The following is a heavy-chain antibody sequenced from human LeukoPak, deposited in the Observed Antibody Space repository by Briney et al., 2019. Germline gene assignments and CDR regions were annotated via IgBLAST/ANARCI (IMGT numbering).Heavy chain of an antibody. J-gene: IGHJ4*02. Sequence: PSETLSLTCTVSGGSISSSSSYWGWIRQPPGKGLEWIGSAYFTGSTNYNPSLKTRVTVSLDTSKNQFSLRLTSVTAAETAVYYCARRRYFHFDFWGQGTLVTVS. D-gene: IGHD3-9*01. V-gene: IGHV4-39*01. CDR3: ARRRYFHFDF. CDR1: GGSISSSSSY. CDR2: AYFTGST.